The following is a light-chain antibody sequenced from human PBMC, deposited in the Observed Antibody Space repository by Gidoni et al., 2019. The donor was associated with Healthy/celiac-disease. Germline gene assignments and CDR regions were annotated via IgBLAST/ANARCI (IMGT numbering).Light chain of an antibody. CDR3: SSYAGSNAL. CDR1: SSAVAGYNY. J-gene: IGLJ2*01. CDR2: EVS. V-gene: IGLV2-8*01. Sequence: QSALTQPPPASGSPGQSVTIPCPGTSSAVAGYNYVSWYQQHPGKAPKLIIYEVSKRPSGVPDRFSGSKSGNTASLTVSELQAEDEADYYCSSYAGSNALFGGGTKLTVL.